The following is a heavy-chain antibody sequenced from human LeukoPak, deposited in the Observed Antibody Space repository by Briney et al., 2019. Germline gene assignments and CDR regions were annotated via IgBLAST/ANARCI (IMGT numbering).Heavy chain of an antibody. CDR2: INPNSGGT. J-gene: IGHJ4*02. V-gene: IGHV1-2*06. D-gene: IGHD5-18*01. Sequence: ASVKVSCKASGYTFTASFIHWVRQAPGQGLEWMGRINPNSGGTNYPQNSQGKVTLTRDTSISTAYLELSRLTSDDTAAYYCAINMATATAHDYWGQGTLVTVSS. CDR1: GYTFTASF. CDR3: AINMATATAHDY.